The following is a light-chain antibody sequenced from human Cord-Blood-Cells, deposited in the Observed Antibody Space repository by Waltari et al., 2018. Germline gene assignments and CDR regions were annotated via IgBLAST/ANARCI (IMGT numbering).Light chain of an antibody. CDR1: QSVSSY. Sequence: EIVVTQSPATMSLSPGDRATLSGRASQSVSSYLSWYQQKPGQAPMLLIYDAANRATGIPARFSGSGSGTDFTLTISSREPEDVAVYYCQQRSNWPPLTFGGGTKVEIK. V-gene: IGKV3-11*01. CDR3: QQRSNWPPLT. J-gene: IGKJ4*01. CDR2: DAA.